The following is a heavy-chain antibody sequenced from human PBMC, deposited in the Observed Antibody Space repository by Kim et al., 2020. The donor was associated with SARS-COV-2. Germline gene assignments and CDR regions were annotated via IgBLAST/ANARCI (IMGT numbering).Heavy chain of an antibody. CDR1: GFIFSDHY. CDR2: IDSNGSTN. Sequence: GGSLRLSCAASGFIFSDHYMYWVRQVPGEGLVWVSRIDSNGSTNTYADTVKGRFTISSDRATSTQSLYLHSMSVKDEAVSVYYCSYLGTAVWGPG. D-gene: IGHD3-10*01. V-gene: IGHV3-74*01. CDR3: YCSYLGTAV. J-gene: IGHJ6*02.